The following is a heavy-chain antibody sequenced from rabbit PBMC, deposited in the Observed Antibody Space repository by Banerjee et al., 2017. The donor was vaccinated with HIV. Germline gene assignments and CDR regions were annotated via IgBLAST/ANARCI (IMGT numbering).Heavy chain of an antibody. CDR2: INSSSGNT. V-gene: IGHV1S40*01. J-gene: IGHJ4*01. CDR3: ARDLAGAIGWNFNL. D-gene: IGHD4-1*01. Sequence: QSLEESGGDLVKPEGSLTLTCTASGFDFSSNAMCWVRQAPGKGLEWIACINSSSGNTVYATWAKGRFTISKTSSTTVTLQMTSLTAADTATYFCARDLAGAIGWNFNLWGPGTLVTVS. CDR1: GFDFSSNA.